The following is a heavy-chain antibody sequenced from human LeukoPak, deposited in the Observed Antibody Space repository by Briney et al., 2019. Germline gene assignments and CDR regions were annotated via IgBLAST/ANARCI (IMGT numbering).Heavy chain of an antibody. CDR1: GYTLTELS. Sequence: ASVKVSCTVSGYTLTELSMHWVRQAPGKGLEWLGGSDPEDGETIYAQKFQGRVTMTEDTSTDTAYMEVSSLRFEDTAVYYCATVLQAATGAKFDYWGQGTLVTVSS. V-gene: IGHV1-24*01. CDR3: ATVLQAATGAKFDY. J-gene: IGHJ4*02. CDR2: SDPEDGET. D-gene: IGHD6-13*01.